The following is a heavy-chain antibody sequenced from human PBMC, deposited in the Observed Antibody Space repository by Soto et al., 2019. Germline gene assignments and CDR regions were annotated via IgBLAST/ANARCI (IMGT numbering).Heavy chain of an antibody. J-gene: IGHJ4*02. CDR3: ARDWISNPAPIDY. V-gene: IGHV3-21*01. CDR2: ISSSSSYI. D-gene: IGHD2-2*03. CDR1: GFTFSSYS. Sequence: GGSLRLSCAASGFTFSSYSMNWVRQAPGKGLEWVSSISSSSSYIYYADSVKGRFTISRDNAKNSLYLQMNSLRAEDTAVYYCARDWISNPAPIDYWGQGTLVTVSS.